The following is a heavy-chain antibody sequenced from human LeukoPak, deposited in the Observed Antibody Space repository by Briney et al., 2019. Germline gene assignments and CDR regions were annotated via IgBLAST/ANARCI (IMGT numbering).Heavy chain of an antibody. D-gene: IGHD1-26*01. Sequence: PQASVKVSCKASGYTFTGYYIHWVRQAPGQGLEWMGWINPNNGGTNYVQKFQGWVTMTRDTSISTAYMELSRLRSNDTAVYYCARDRHSGNYYLDHWGQGTLVTVSS. V-gene: IGHV1-2*04. CDR1: GYTFTGYY. CDR3: ARDRHSGNYYLDH. CDR2: INPNNGGT. J-gene: IGHJ4*02.